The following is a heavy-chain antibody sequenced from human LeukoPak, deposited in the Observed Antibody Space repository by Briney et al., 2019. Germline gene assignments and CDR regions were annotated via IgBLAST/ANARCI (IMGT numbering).Heavy chain of an antibody. Sequence: GASVKVSCKASGYTFTCYYMHWVRQAPGQGLEWMGWISAYNGNTNYAQKLQGRVTMTTDTSTSTAYMELRSLRSDDTAVYYCARLTTRGYSYGYYYYYYMDVWGKGTTVTVSS. V-gene: IGHV1-18*04. CDR2: ISAYNGNT. CDR3: ARLTTRGYSYGYYYYYYMDV. D-gene: IGHD5-18*01. CDR1: GYTFTCYY. J-gene: IGHJ6*03.